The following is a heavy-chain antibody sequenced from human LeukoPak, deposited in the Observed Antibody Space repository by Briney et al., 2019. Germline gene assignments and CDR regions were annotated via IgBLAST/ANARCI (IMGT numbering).Heavy chain of an antibody. V-gene: IGHV4-34*01. CDR1: GGSFSGYY. D-gene: IGHD5-24*01. CDR2: INHSGST. Sequence: KTSETLSLTCAVYGGSFSGYYWSWIRQPPGKGLEWIGEINHSGSTNYNPSLKSRVTISVDTSKNQFSLKVSSVTAADTAVYYCARDLEGYNGFDNWGQGTLVTVSS. CDR3: ARDLEGYNGFDN. J-gene: IGHJ4*02.